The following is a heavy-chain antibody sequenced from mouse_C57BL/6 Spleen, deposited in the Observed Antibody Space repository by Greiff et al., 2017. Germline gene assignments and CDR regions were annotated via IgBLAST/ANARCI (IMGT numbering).Heavy chain of an antibody. V-gene: IGHV3-1*01. CDR3: ARGDGSNAMDY. Sequence: VQLKESGPGMVKPSQSLSLTCTVTGYSITSGYDWHWIRHFPGNKLEWMGYISYSGSTNYNPSLKSRISITHDTSKNHFFLKLNSVTTEDTATYYCARGDGSNAMDYWGQGTSVTVTS. CDR2: ISYSGST. J-gene: IGHJ4*01. CDR1: GYSITSGYD. D-gene: IGHD1-1*01.